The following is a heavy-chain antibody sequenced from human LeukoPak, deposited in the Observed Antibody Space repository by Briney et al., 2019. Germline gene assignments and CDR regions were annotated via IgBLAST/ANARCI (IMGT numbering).Heavy chain of an antibody. V-gene: IGHV3-64*01. CDR2: LSSNGNT. D-gene: IGHD4-17*01. J-gene: IGHJ5*02. CDR3: ARGSYGDYSHLNWFDP. CDR1: GFSLSNHA. Sequence: GGSLRLSCAASGFSLSNHAMHWVRQAPGKGLEYVSALSSNGNTYYANSVRGRFTISRDNSKNTLYLQMGSLRTEDMAVYYCARGSYGDYSHLNWFDPWGQGTLVTVSS.